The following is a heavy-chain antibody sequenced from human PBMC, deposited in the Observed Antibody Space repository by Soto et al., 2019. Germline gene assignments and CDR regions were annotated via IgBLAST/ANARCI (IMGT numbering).Heavy chain of an antibody. Sequence: TLSLTCTVSGGSISSFYWSWIRQPPGKGLEWIGYIYYSGSTNYNPSLKSRVTISVDTSKNQFSLKLSSVTAADTAVYYCARSPGIAAAGNFDYWGQGTLVTVSS. D-gene: IGHD6-13*01. CDR1: GGSISSFY. J-gene: IGHJ4*02. V-gene: IGHV4-59*08. CDR3: ARSPGIAAAGNFDY. CDR2: IYYSGST.